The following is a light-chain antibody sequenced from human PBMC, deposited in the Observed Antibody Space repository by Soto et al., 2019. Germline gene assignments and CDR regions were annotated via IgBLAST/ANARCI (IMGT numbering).Light chain of an antibody. CDR2: AAS. CDR1: QAVSSN. CDR3: QHYNNWPFT. V-gene: IGKV3-15*01. J-gene: IGKJ3*01. Sequence: EIVMTQSPATLSVSPGERATLSCRASQAVSSNLAWYQQKPGQAPRLLIYAASTRAAGIPDRFSGSGSGTGFTLTITSLQSEDSAVYYCQHYNNWPFTFGPGTKVDI.